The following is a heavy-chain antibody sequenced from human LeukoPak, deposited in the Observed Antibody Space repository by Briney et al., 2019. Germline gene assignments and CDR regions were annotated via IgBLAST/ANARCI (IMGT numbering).Heavy chain of an antibody. CDR1: ADSISSYY. Sequence: SETLSLTCSVSADSISSYYWSWIRQPPGKGLEWIGYVYYRGNTKYNPSLKSRVTIEVDTSKNQFSLNLTSVTAADTAVYYCARDGIEVAGTGYFDYWDHGTLVTVSS. D-gene: IGHD6-13*01. V-gene: IGHV4-59*12. CDR2: VYYRGNT. CDR3: ARDGIEVAGTGYFDY. J-gene: IGHJ4*01.